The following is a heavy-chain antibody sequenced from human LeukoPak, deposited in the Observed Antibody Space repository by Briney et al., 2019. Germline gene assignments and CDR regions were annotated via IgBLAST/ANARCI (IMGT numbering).Heavy chain of an antibody. CDR2: INHSGGT. CDR3: ARDDLYYNDSSGHSDAFDL. CDR1: RGSFSGYY. V-gene: IGHV4-34*01. D-gene: IGHD3-22*01. J-gene: IGHJ3*01. Sequence: PSETLPLTCAVFRGSFSGYYWNWIRQSPGKGLEWIGEINHSGGTHYSPSLKSRVTISLDTSKNQFSLRLSSVTAADTAVYYCARDDLYYNDSSGHSDAFDLWGQGTMVTISS.